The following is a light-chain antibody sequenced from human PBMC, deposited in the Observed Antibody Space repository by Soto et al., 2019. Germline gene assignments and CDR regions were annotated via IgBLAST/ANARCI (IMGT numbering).Light chain of an antibody. V-gene: IGKV3-20*01. Sequence: ENVVTQSPCTVSLSTGERATLSCRVSHSVSSYSLAWCQQRPGQAPRLLIYGASTRAAGIPDRFSGSGSGTDFTLTITRLEPEDSAVYFCQQYTGPPTTFGQGTRLEI. CDR1: HSVSSYS. CDR2: GAS. J-gene: IGKJ5*01. CDR3: QQYTGPPTT.